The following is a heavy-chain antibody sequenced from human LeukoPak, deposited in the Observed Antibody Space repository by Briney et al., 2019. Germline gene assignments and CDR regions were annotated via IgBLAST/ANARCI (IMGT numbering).Heavy chain of an antibody. D-gene: IGHD5-18*01. J-gene: IGHJ4*02. CDR2: VGIGDST. V-gene: IGHV3-23*01. CDR3: AKGGVRGYSYGYLDY. Sequence: PGGSLRLSCAASGFTLSSFDMSWVRQAPGKGLEWVSVVGIGDSTYYAGSVKGRFTISRDKTKNTLYLQMHSLRADDTAVYYCAKGGVRGYSYGYLDYWGQGTLVTVSS. CDR1: GFTLSSFD.